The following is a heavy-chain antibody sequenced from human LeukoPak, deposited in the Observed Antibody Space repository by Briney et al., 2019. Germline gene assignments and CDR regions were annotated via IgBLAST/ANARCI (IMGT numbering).Heavy chain of an antibody. CDR3: ARAATEEEQWLVLGVFDY. CDR1: GYTFTGYY. CDR2: IKPNSGGT. V-gene: IGHV1-2*02. D-gene: IGHD6-19*01. Sequence: ASVKVSCKASGYTFTGYYMHWVRQAPGQGLEWMGWIKPNSGGTNYAQKFQGRVTMTRDTSISTAYMELSRLRSDDTAVYYCARAATEEEQWLVLGVFDYWGQGTLVTVSS. J-gene: IGHJ4*02.